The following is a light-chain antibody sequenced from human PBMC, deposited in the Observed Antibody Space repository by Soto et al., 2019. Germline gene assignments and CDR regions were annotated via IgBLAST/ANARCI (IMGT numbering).Light chain of an antibody. J-gene: IGKJ4*01. CDR2: DAS. CDR3: QQRANWPLT. V-gene: IGKV3-11*01. Sequence: EIVLTQSPANLSLSPGERATLSCRASQSVSAYLVWYQQKPGQVPRLLIYDASNRATGIPARFSGSGSGTDFTLTISSLEPEDFAVYYCQQRANWPLTFAGGTKVEIK. CDR1: QSVSAY.